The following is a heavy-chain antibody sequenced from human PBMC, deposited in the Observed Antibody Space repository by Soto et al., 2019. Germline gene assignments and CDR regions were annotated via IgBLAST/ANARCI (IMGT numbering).Heavy chain of an antibody. CDR2: INAGNGNT. J-gene: IGHJ5*02. V-gene: IGHV1-3*01. CDR1: GGTFTSYA. CDR3: ARVVVVAATHNWFDP. Sequence: GASVKVSCKASGGTFTSYAMHWVRQAPGQRLEWMGWINAGNGNTKYSQKFQGRVTITRDTSASTAYMELSSLRSEDTAVYYCARVVVVAATHNWFDPWGQGTLVTVSS. D-gene: IGHD2-15*01.